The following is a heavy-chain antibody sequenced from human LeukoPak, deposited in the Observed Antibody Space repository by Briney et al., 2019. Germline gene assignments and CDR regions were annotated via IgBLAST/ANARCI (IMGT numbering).Heavy chain of an antibody. CDR3: ARRPDYGGNSPFDY. Sequence: SETLSLTCAVYGGSFSGYYWSWIRQPPGKGLEWIGEINHSGSTNYNPSLKSRVTISVDTSKNHFSLKLSSVTAADTAVYYCARRPDYGGNSPFDYWGQGTLVTVSS. V-gene: IGHV4-34*01. CDR2: INHSGST. D-gene: IGHD4-23*01. J-gene: IGHJ4*02. CDR1: GGSFSGYY.